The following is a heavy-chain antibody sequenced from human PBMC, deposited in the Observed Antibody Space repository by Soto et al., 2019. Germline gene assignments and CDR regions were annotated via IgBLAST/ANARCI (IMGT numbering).Heavy chain of an antibody. J-gene: IGHJ3*02. V-gene: IGHV4-61*01. CDR2: IYYSGST. CDR1: GGSVSSGSYY. D-gene: IGHD6-19*01. CDR3: ARGTNAIAVAGVDAFDI. Sequence: QVQLQESGPGLVKPSETLSLTCTVSGGSVSSGSYYWSWIRQPPGKGLEWIGYIYYSGSTNYNPSLKSRVTISVDTSKNQFSLKLSSVTAADTAVYYCARGTNAIAVAGVDAFDIWGQGTMVTVSS.